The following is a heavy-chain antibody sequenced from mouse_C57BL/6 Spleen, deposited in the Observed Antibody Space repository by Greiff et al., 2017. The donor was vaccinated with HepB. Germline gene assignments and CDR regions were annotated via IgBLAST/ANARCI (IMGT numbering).Heavy chain of an antibody. J-gene: IGHJ4*01. CDR1: GYTFTSYW. V-gene: IGHV1-5*01. Sequence: EVQLQQSGTVLARPGASVKMSCKTSGYTFTSYWMHWVKQRPGQGLEWIGAIYPGNSDTSYNQKFKGKAKLTAVTSASTAYMDRSSLTNEDSAVYDCTRDPYYYGSGHSALDYWGQGTSVTVSS. CDR2: IYPGNSDT. CDR3: TRDPYYYGSGHSALDY. D-gene: IGHD1-1*01.